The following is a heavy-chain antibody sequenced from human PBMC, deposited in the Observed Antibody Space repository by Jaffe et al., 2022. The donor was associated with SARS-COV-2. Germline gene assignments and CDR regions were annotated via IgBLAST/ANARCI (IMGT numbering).Heavy chain of an antibody. V-gene: IGHV4-39*01. J-gene: IGHJ5*02. CDR2: IYYSGST. CDR3: ARNVKGGLVPAAHNWFDP. CDR1: GGSISSSSYY. D-gene: IGHD2-2*01. Sequence: QLQLQESGPGLVKPSETLSLTCTVSGGSISSSSYYWGWIRQPPGKGLEWIGSIYYSGSTYYNPSLKSRVTISVDTSKNQFSLKLSSVTAADTAVYYCARNVKGGLVPAAHNWFDPWGQGTLVTVSS.